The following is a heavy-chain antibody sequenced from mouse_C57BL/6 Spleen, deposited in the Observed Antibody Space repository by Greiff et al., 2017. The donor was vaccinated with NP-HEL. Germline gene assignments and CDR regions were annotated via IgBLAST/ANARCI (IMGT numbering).Heavy chain of an antibody. D-gene: IGHD4-1*01. CDR3: TPTGTGFDY. CDR1: GFNIKDDY. J-gene: IGHJ2*01. V-gene: IGHV14-4*01. Sequence: VQLQQSGAELVRPGASVKLSCTASGFNIKDDYMHWVKQRPEQGLEWIGWIDPENGDTEYASKFQGKATITADTSSNTAYLQLSSLTSEDTAVYYCTPTGTGFDYWGQGTTLTVSS. CDR2: IDPENGDT.